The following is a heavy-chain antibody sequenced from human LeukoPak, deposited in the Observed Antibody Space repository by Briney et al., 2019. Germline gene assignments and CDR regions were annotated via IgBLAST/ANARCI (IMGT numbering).Heavy chain of an antibody. Sequence: ASVKVSCKASGYTFTSYGISWVRQAPGQGLEWMGWISAYNGNTNYAQKLQGRVTMTTDTSTSTAYMELRSLRSDDTAVYYCARAGESGSYYQAAEYWGQGTLATASS. V-gene: IGHV1-18*01. J-gene: IGHJ4*02. CDR2: ISAYNGNT. CDR1: GYTFTSYG. CDR3: ARAGESGSYYQAAEY. D-gene: IGHD1-26*01.